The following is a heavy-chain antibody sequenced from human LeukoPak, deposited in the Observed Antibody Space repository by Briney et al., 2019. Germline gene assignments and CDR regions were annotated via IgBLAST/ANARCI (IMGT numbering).Heavy chain of an antibody. CDR1: GFTFSDYW. V-gene: IGHV3-49*04. J-gene: IGHJ4*02. CDR2: IRSSIYGGTP. D-gene: IGHD1-1*01. Sequence: GGSLRLSCAASGFTFSDYWMSWVRQAPGKGLEWIGFIRSSIYGGTPKAAASVKGRFIFSRDDSKGVAYLRMNSLKTDDTAVYYCSREWGNGNDLRPDSWGQGTLVTVSS. CDR3: SREWGNGNDLRPDS.